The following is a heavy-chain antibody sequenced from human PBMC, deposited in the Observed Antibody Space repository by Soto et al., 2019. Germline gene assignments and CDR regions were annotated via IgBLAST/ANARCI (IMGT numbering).Heavy chain of an antibody. CDR3: ARDRGSSSGYYPYWFDP. V-gene: IGHV1-69*12. J-gene: IGHJ5*02. CDR2: IIPIFGTA. D-gene: IGHD3-22*01. Sequence: QVQLVQSGAAVKKPGSSVKVSCKASGGTFSSYAISWVRQAPGQGLEWMGEIIPIFGTANYAQKFQGRVTITADESTSTAYMELSSLRSEHTAVYDCARDRGSSSGYYPYWFDPWGQGSLVTVSS. CDR1: GGTFSSYA.